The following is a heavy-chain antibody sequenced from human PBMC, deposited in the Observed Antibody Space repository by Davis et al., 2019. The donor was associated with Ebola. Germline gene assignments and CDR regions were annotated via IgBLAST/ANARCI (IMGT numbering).Heavy chain of an antibody. CDR2: ISSSSSYI. CDR3: ANDLEGDPSFRVD. V-gene: IGHV3-21*01. D-gene: IGHD2-21*02. CDR1: GFTFSTYS. Sequence: SLMLPCAAPGFTFSTYSMNWVRQAPGKGLEWVSSISSSSSYIYYADPVKGRFTISRDNAKNSLYLQMNSLRVEDTAVYYCANDLEGDPSFRVDWGQGTLLTVSS. J-gene: IGHJ4*02.